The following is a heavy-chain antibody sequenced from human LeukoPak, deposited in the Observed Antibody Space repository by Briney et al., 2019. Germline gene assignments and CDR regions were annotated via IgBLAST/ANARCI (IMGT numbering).Heavy chain of an antibody. Sequence: GGSLRLSCAASGFTFSSYSMNWVRQAPGKGLEWVSYIGNTESTTYYADSVKGRFTISRDNAKNSLYLQMNTLRAEDTAVYYCVREGYFVFDFWGQGALVTVSS. CDR3: VREGYFVFDF. J-gene: IGHJ4*02. CDR1: GFTFSSYS. CDR2: IGNTESTT. V-gene: IGHV3-48*01. D-gene: IGHD2-21*01.